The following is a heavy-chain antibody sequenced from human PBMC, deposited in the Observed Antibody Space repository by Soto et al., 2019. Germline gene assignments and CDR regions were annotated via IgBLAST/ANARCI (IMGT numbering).Heavy chain of an antibody. CDR2: ISSSSSTI. J-gene: IGHJ6*03. CDR1: GFTFSSYS. CDR3: ARGGPNYMDV. D-gene: IGHD3-16*01. Sequence: VQLVESGGGLVQPGGSLRLSCAASGFTFSSYSMNWVRQAPGKGLEWVSYISSSSSTIYYADSVKGRFTISRDNAKNSLYLQMNSLRAEDTAVYYCARGGPNYMDVWGKGTTVTVSS. V-gene: IGHV3-48*01.